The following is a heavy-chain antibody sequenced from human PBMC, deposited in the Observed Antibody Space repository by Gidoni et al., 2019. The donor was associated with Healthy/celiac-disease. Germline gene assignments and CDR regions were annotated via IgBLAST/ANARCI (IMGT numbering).Heavy chain of an antibody. CDR1: GFTFSSYA. V-gene: IGHV3-30*01. Sequence: QVQLVESGGGVVQPGRSLRLSCAASGFTFSSYAMPWVRQAPGKGLEWVAVISYDGSNKYYADSVKGRFTISRDNSKNTLYLQMNSLRAEDTAVYYCARDRNIVVVTASYYYYYGMDVWGQGTTVTVSS. J-gene: IGHJ6*02. CDR3: ARDRNIVVVTASYYYYYGMDV. CDR2: ISYDGSNK. D-gene: IGHD2-21*02.